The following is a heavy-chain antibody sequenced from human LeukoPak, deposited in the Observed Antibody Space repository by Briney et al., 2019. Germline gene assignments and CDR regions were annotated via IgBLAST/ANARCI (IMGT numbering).Heavy chain of an antibody. CDR1: GFTVSSNY. CDR3: ARGDYLFY. V-gene: IGHV3-66*01. Sequence: PGGSLRLSCAASGFTVSSNYMNWARQAPGKGLEWVSAIYSGGITFYADSVKGRFTISRDTSKNTLYLQMHSLRAEDTALYYCARGDYLFYWGQGTLVTVSS. D-gene: IGHD4-17*01. J-gene: IGHJ4*02. CDR2: IYSGGIT.